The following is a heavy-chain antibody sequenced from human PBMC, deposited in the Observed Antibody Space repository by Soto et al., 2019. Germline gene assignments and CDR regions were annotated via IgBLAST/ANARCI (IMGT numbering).Heavy chain of an antibody. CDR1: GGSIISYY. CDR2: IYYSGST. Sequence: SETLSLTCTVSGGSIISYYWIFIRHPPFKGLEWIVYIYYSGSTNYNPSLKSRVTISVDTSKNQFSLKLSSVTAADTAVYYCARDQLASSVSGYYGMDVWGQGTTVTVSS. CDR3: ARDQLASSVSGYYGMDV. J-gene: IGHJ6*02. V-gene: IGHV4-59*01. D-gene: IGHD1-26*01.